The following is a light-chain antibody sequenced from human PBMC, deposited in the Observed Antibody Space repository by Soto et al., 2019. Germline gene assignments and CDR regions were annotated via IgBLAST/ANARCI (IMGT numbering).Light chain of an antibody. CDR1: SSDVGGYNY. Sequence: QSVLTQPPSASGSPGQSVTISCTGTSSDVGGYNYVSWYQQHPGQAPKLMIYEVSKRPSGVPDRFSGSKSGNTASLTVSGRQAEDEADYYCSSYAGSNNVVFGGGTKLTVL. J-gene: IGLJ2*01. CDR2: EVS. CDR3: SSYAGSNNVV. V-gene: IGLV2-8*01.